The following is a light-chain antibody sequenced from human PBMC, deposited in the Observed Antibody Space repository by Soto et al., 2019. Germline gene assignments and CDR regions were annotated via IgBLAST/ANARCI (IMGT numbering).Light chain of an antibody. J-gene: IGKJ2*01. CDR2: GAS. CDR3: QQYGRSPIT. Sequence: EIVLTQSPVTLSLSPGERATLSCRASQRISSNFLAWFQQKPGLPPRLLIYGASTRASGVPDRFSGGGSGTDFVLTISRLEPEDFAVYYCQQYGRSPITFGQGTKLQIK. CDR1: QRISSNF. V-gene: IGKV3-20*01.